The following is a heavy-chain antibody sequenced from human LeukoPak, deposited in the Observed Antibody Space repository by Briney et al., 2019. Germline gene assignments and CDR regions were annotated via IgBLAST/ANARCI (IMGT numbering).Heavy chain of an antibody. CDR2: FDPEDGET. J-gene: IGHJ4*02. CDR3: ATSYCSSTGCYEVWAY. V-gene: IGHV1-24*01. Sequence: ASVKVSCKVSGYTLTELSMYWVRQAPGKGLEWMGGFDPEDGETIYAQKFQGRVTMTEDTSTDTAYMELSSLRSEDTAVYYCATSYCSSTGCYEVWAYWGQGTLVTVSS. D-gene: IGHD2-2*01. CDR1: GYTLTELS.